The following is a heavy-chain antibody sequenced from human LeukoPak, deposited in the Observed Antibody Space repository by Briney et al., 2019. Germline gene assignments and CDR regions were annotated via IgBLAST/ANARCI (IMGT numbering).Heavy chain of an antibody. CDR3: ASSEEGSGTYARYYYYYYMDV. CDR2: IYYSGST. J-gene: IGHJ6*03. D-gene: IGHD3-10*01. Sequence: PSETLSLTCTVSGGSISSSSYYWGWIRQPPGKGLEWIGSIYYSGSTYYNPSLKSRVTISVDTSKNQFSLKLSSVTAADTAVYYCASSEEGSGTYARYYYYYYMDVSGKGTTVTVSS. CDR1: GGSISSSSYY. V-gene: IGHV4-39*07.